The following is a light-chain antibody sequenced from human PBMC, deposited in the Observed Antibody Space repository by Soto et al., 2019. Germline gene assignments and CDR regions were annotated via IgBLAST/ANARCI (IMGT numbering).Light chain of an antibody. CDR2: GAS. Sequence: EIVLTQSPGTLALSPGERATLSCRASQSVSNNYLAWYQQKPGQAPRLLIYGASNRATGIPDRFSGSGSGTDFTLTISRLEPDDFAVYYCPQYAISRRTVAQRTKVDSK. CDR3: PQYAISRRT. CDR1: QSVSNNY. V-gene: IGKV3-20*01. J-gene: IGKJ1*01.